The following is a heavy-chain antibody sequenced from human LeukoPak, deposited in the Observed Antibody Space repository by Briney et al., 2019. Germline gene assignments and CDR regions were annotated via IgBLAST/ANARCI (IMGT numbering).Heavy chain of an antibody. Sequence: SVKVSCKASGGTFSSYAISWVRQAPGQGLEWMGGIIPIFGTANYAQKFQGRVTITADESTSTAYMELSSLRSEDTAVYYCAKNFLAGSSWYGTNWFDPWGQGTLVTVSS. CDR1: GGTFSSYA. CDR2: IIPIFGTA. V-gene: IGHV1-69*13. D-gene: IGHD6-13*01. CDR3: AKNFLAGSSWYGTNWFDP. J-gene: IGHJ5*02.